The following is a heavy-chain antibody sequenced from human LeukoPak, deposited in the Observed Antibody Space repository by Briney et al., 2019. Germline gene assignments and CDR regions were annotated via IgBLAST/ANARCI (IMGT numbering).Heavy chain of an antibody. CDR1: GFIFSSYW. CDR2: INSDGSST. J-gene: IGHJ2*01. D-gene: IGHD6-19*01. Sequence: GGSLRLSCAASGFIFSSYWMHWVRQAPRKGLVWXSHINSDGSSTSYADSVKGRFTISRDNAKNTLYLQTNSLRAEDTAVYYCARGVAGTWYFDLWGRGTLVTVSS. V-gene: IGHV3-74*01. CDR3: ARGVAGTWYFDL.